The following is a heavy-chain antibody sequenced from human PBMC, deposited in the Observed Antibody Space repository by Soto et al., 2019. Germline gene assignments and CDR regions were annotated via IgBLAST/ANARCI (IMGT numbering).Heavy chain of an antibody. J-gene: IGHJ4*02. V-gene: IGHV3-30-3*01. CDR2: MSPNGNNQ. Sequence: PGGSLRLSCAAPGFTFSIYALHWVRQAPGKGLEWVAVMSPNGNNQYYADSVKGRFTISRDTSKSTLYLQMTSLRPDDTAVYYCATGANFYYDTSLYWGQGTLVTVSS. CDR3: ATGANFYYDTSLY. D-gene: IGHD3-22*01. CDR1: GFTFSIYA.